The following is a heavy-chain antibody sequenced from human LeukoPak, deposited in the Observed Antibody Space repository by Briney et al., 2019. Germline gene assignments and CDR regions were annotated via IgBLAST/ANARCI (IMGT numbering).Heavy chain of an antibody. CDR2: ISSGSTFT. CDR1: GFTFSDYY. Sequence: GGSLRLSCAASGFTFSDYYMSWIRQAPGKGLEWVSYISSGSTFTNYADSARGRFTISRDNAKNSVFLQMSSLRAEDTALYYCARQHASGRTDFWGQGTLVTVSS. CDR3: ARQHASGRTDF. V-gene: IGHV3-11*03. J-gene: IGHJ4*02. D-gene: IGHD3-10*01.